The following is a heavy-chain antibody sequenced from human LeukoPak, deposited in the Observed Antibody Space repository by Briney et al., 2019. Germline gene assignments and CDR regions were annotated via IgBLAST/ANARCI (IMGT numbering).Heavy chain of an antibody. D-gene: IGHD2-15*01. CDR3: AKVPSGCSGGGCYYLHSIDV. J-gene: IGHJ3*01. CDR1: GFTFSSYG. V-gene: IGHV3-33*06. Sequence: PGRSLRLSCVASGFTFSSYGMHWVREAPGKGLGWVAGIWYDGSNKYYADSVKGRFTISRDNSKNTLYLQMNSLRAEDTAVYYCAKVPSGCSGGGCYYLHSIDVGNQERMVTVSS. CDR2: IWYDGSNK.